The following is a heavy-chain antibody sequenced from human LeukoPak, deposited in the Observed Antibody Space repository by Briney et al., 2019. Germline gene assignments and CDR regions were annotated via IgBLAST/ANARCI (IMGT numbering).Heavy chain of an antibody. CDR1: GGSISSYY. J-gene: IGHJ4*02. CDR2: IYYNGST. Sequence: SETLSLTCTVSGGSISSYYWSWIRQPPGKGLEWIGYIYYNGSTNYNPSLKSRVTISVDTSKNQFSLKLSSVTAADTAVYYCARGGYSSGSIDYWGQGTLVTVSS. CDR3: ARGGYSSGSIDY. D-gene: IGHD6-19*01. V-gene: IGHV4-59*01.